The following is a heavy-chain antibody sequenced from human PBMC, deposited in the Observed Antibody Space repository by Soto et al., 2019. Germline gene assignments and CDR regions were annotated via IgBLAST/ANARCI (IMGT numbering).Heavy chain of an antibody. CDR1: GFTFISYA. D-gene: IGHD2-2*01. Sequence: WGSLSLSCSASGFTFISYAIHWFRHSPCKGLEYVSAISSNGGSTYYADSVKGRFVISRDNSKNTLYLQMSSLRAEDTAVYYCVSGYRLLSSYAFDIWGQGTMVTVSS. CDR3: VSGYRLLSSYAFDI. CDR2: ISSNGGST. J-gene: IGHJ3*02. V-gene: IGHV3-64D*06.